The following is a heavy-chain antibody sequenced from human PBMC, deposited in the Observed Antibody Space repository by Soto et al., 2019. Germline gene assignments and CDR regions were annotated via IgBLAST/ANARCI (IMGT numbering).Heavy chain of an antibody. J-gene: IGHJ6*02. V-gene: IGHV4-39*01. CDR3: ARHVPYYYGMDV. D-gene: IGHD3-10*02. CDR2: IYYSGST. Sequence: QLQLQESGPGLVKPSETLSLTCTVSGGSISSSSYYWGWIRQPPGKGLEWIGSIYYSGSTYYNPSLKCRVTISVDTSKNQFSLKLSSVTAADTAVYYCARHVPYYYGMDVWGQGTTVTVSS. CDR1: GGSISSSSYY.